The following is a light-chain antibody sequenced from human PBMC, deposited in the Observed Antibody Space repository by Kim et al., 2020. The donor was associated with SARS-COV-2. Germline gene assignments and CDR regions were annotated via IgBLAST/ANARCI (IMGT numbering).Light chain of an antibody. V-gene: IGKV1-5*01. CDR2: DAS. CDR1: QSISTW. CDR3: QQYLTYPFT. Sequence: SESVGDRVTITCRASQSISTWLAWFQQKPGKAPKLLIYDASSLETGVPSTFTGRGSGTEFTLTISSLRPEDFATYYCQQYLTYPFTFGQGTKLEI. J-gene: IGKJ2*01.